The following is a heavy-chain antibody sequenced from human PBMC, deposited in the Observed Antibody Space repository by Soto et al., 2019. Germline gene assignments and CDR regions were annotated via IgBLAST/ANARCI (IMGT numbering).Heavy chain of an antibody. CDR3: ARDQFRIAAAGTIYYGMDV. J-gene: IGHJ6*02. Sequence: ASVKVSCKASGYTFTSYYMHWVRQAPGQGLEWMGIINPSGGSTSYAQKFQGRVTMTRDTPTSTVYMELSSLRSEDTAVYYCARDQFRIAAAGTIYYGMDVWGQGTTVTVSS. CDR2: INPSGGST. CDR1: GYTFTSYY. D-gene: IGHD6-13*01. V-gene: IGHV1-46*01.